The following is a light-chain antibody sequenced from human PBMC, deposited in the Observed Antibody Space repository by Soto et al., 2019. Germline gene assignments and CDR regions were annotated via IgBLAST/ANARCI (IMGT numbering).Light chain of an antibody. J-gene: IGLJ1*01. CDR3: SSYAGSSTHYV. Sequence: QLVLTQPASVSGSPGQSITISCTGTSSDVGSYNLVSWYLQHPGKAPKLMIYEVSKRPSGVSNRFSGSKSGNTASLTISGLQAEDEADYYCSSYAGSSTHYVFGTGTKVTVL. CDR1: SSDVGSYNL. V-gene: IGLV2-23*02. CDR2: EVS.